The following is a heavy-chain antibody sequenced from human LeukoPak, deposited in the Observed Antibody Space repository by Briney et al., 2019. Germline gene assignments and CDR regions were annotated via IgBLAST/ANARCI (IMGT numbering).Heavy chain of an antibody. CDR1: GGSFSGYY. D-gene: IGHD3-22*01. CDR2: INHSGST. J-gene: IGHJ6*04. V-gene: IGHV4-34*01. CDR3: ARARNSYDSPRDV. Sequence: KPSETLSLTCAVYGGSFSGYYWSWIRQPPGKGLEWIGEINHSGSTNYNPSLKSRVTISVDTSKKQFSLKLSSVTAPDTAVYYCARARNSYDSPRDVWGKGTTVPVSS.